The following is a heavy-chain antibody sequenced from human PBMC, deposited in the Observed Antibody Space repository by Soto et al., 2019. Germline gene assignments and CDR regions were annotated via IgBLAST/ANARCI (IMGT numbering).Heavy chain of an antibody. J-gene: IGHJ4*02. D-gene: IGHD3-10*01. Sequence: PSETLSLTCAVYGGSFSGYYWGWIRQPPGKGLEWIGNIFYGATTYYNPSLKSRVTISVDTSKNQFSLKLTSVTAADTAVYYCESSESYDQSDYWGQGTLVTVSS. CDR3: ESSESYDQSDY. V-gene: IGHV4-34*12. CDR2: IFYGATT. CDR1: GGSFSGYY.